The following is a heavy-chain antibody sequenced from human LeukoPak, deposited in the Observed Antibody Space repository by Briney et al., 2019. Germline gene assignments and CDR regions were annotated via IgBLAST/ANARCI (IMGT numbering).Heavy chain of an antibody. CDR1: GGTFSSYA. J-gene: IGHJ3*02. Sequence: SVKVSCKASGGTFSSYAISWVRQAPGQGLEWMGRIIPILGIANYAQKFQGRVTITADKSTSTAYMELSSLRSEDTAVYYCARAWQGNAFDIWGQGTMVTVSS. CDR3: ARAWQGNAFDI. V-gene: IGHV1-69*04. D-gene: IGHD3-10*01. CDR2: IIPILGIA.